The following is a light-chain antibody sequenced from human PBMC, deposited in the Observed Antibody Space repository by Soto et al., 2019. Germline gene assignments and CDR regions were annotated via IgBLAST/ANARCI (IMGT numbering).Light chain of an antibody. V-gene: IGKV3-20*01. CDR3: QQYHSSPWT. CDR1: QSVSSSY. Sequence: IVLTQSPGTLSLSPGERATLSCRASQSVSSSYLAWYQLKPGQAPRLLMYGASNRATGIPDRFSGSGSGTVFTLTISRLEPEDFAVYYCQQYHSSPWTFGQGTQVEIE. CDR2: GAS. J-gene: IGKJ1*01.